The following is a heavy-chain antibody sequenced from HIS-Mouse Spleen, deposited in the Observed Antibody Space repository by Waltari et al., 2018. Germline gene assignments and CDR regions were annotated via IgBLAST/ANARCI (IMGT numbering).Heavy chain of an antibody. CDR3: AKEYSSSHNWFDP. CDR2: ISYDGSNK. CDR1: GFTFSSYG. D-gene: IGHD6-13*01. Sequence: QVQLVESGGGVVQPGRSLRLSCAASGFTFSSYGMHWVRQAPGKGLEWVAVISYDGSNKYYAYAVKGRFTISRDNSKNTLYLQMNSLRAEDTAVYYCAKEYSSSHNWFDPWGQGTLVTVSS. J-gene: IGHJ5*02. V-gene: IGHV3-30*18.